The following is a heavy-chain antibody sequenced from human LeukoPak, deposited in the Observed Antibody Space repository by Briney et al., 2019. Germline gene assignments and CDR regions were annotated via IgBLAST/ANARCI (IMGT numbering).Heavy chain of an antibody. CDR1: GYSIRSGYY. V-gene: IGHV4-38-2*02. J-gene: IGHJ6*03. CDR2: IHYTGST. Sequence: SETLSLTCSVSGYSIRSGYYWGWIRQPPGKGLEWIGSIHYTGSTYYNASLKSRVTISVDTSKNEFSLKLSSVTAADTAVYYCARAPRDRGYCGATSCFEYMDVWGRGTTVTISS. CDR3: ARAPRDRGYCGATSCFEYMDV. D-gene: IGHD2-2*01.